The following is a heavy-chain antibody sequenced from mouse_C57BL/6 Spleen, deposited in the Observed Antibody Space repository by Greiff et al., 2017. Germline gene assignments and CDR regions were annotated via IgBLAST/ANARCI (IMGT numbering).Heavy chain of an antibody. CDR2: IDPSDSYT. D-gene: IGHD6-1*01. CDR3: ATSPFSHMGY. J-gene: IGHJ4*01. Sequence: QVQLQQPGAELVMPGASVKLSCKASGYTFTSYWMHWVKQRPGQGLEWIGEIDPSDSYTNYNQKFKGKSTLTVDKSSSTAYMQLSSLTSEDSAVYYCATSPFSHMGYWGQGTSVTVSS. CDR1: GYTFTSYW. V-gene: IGHV1-69*01.